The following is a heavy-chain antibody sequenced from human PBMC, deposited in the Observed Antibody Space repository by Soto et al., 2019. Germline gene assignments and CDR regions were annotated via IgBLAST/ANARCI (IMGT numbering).Heavy chain of an antibody. J-gene: IGHJ5*02. Sequence: QVQLQESGPGLVKPSETLSLTCTVSGGSISSYYWSWIRQPPGKGLEWIGYIYYSGSTNYNPSLKSLVTRSVDTSKNQFSLKLSSVTAADTAVYYCARPLVTEEGIAERTWFDPWGQGTLVTVSS. CDR2: IYYSGST. CDR1: GGSISSYY. V-gene: IGHV4-59*01. CDR3: ARPLVTEEGIAERTWFDP. D-gene: IGHD6-13*01.